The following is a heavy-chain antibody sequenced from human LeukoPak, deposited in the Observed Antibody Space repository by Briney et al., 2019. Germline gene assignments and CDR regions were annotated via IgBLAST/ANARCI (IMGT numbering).Heavy chain of an antibody. D-gene: IGHD2-2*01. CDR3: AKGQQGYCSSTSCTHYYYGMDV. CDR2: ISGSGGST. V-gene: IGHV3-23*01. CDR1: GFTFSSYA. Sequence: PGGSLRLSCAASGFTFSSYAMSWVRQAPGKGLEWVSAISGSGGSTYYADSVKGRFTISRDNSKNTLYLQMNSLRAEDTAVYYCAKGQQGYCSSTSCTHYYYGMDVWGQGTTVTVSS. J-gene: IGHJ6*02.